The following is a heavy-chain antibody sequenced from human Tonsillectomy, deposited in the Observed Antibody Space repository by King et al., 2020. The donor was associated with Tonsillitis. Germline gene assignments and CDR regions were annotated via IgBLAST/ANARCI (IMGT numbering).Heavy chain of an antibody. D-gene: IGHD4-23*01. J-gene: IGHJ6*02. Sequence: QLVQSGAEVKKPGASVKVSCKASGYTFTSYGISWVRQAPGQGLEWMGWISAYNGHTNYAQKFQGRVTMTTDTSTSTAYMELRSLTSDDTAVYYCARALKSLVTYYYYSGMDVWGQGTTVTVSS. CDR1: GYTFTSYG. CDR3: ARALKSLVTYYYYSGMDV. V-gene: IGHV1-18*01. CDR2: ISAYNGHT.